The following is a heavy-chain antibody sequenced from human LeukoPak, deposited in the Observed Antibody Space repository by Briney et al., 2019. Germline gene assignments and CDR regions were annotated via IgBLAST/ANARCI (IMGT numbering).Heavy chain of an antibody. CDR1: GFTFTNFE. CDR3: TTSPDYSNYYFDY. Sequence: PGGSLRLSCAASGFTFTNFEMNWVRQAPGKGLEWVGRIKSKTDGGTTDYAAPVKGRFTISRDDSKNTLYLQMNSLKTEDTAVYYCTTSPDYSNYYFDYWGQGTLVTVSS. J-gene: IGHJ4*02. CDR2: IKSKTDGGTT. D-gene: IGHD4-11*01. V-gene: IGHV3-15*01.